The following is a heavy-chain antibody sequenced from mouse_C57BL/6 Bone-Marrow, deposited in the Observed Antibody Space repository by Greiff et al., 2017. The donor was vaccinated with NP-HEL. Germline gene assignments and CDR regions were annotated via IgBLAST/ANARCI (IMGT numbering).Heavy chain of an antibody. Sequence: QVQLKQSGPELVKPGASVKISCKASGYAFSSSWMNWVKQRPGKGLEWIGRMYPGDGDTNYNGKFKGKAILTADKSSSTAYMQLSSLTSEDSAVYCCARTRANWEFAYWGQGTLVTVSA. CDR1: GYAFSSSW. CDR3: ARTRANWEFAY. D-gene: IGHD4-1*01. J-gene: IGHJ3*01. V-gene: IGHV1-82*01. CDR2: MYPGDGDT.